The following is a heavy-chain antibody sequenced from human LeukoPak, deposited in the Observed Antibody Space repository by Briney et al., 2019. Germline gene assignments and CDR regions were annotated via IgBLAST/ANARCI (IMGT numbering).Heavy chain of an antibody. CDR3: ARTQLDLDGFDI. D-gene: IGHD1-1*01. CDR1: GFIFGDYY. Sequence: GGTLRLSCRASGFIFGDYYMNWIRQAPGKGLECLSYISSGTINHSNYADSVKGRFTISRDNARNSLYLQMNSLRGEDTAVYYCARTQLDLDGFDIWGQGTTVTVSS. CDR2: ISSGTINHS. V-gene: IGHV3-11*06. J-gene: IGHJ3*02.